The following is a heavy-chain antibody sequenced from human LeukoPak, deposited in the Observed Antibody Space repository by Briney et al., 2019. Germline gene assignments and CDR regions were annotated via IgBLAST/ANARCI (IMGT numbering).Heavy chain of an antibody. Sequence: GGSLRLSCAASGFTFSSYSMNWVRQAPGKGLEWVSYISSSSSTIYYADSVKGRFTISRDNAKNSLYLQMNSLRAEDTAVYYCAKFDSAYDSSGYYDYWGQGTLVTVSS. J-gene: IGHJ4*02. CDR2: ISSSSSTI. CDR1: GFTFSSYS. V-gene: IGHV3-48*04. D-gene: IGHD3-22*01. CDR3: AKFDSAYDSSGYYDY.